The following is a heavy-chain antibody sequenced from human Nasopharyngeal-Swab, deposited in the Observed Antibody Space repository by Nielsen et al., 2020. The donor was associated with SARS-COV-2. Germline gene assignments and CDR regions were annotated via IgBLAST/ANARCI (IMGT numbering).Heavy chain of an antibody. D-gene: IGHD5-12*01. CDR2: INHSGST. CDR3: ARVGGYPIVYFDY. CDR1: GGSFSGYY. J-gene: IGHJ4*02. V-gene: IGHV4-34*01. Sequence: SQTLSLTCAVYGGSFSGYYWSWIRQPPGKGLEWIGEINHSGSTNYNPSLKSRVTISVDTSKNQFSLKLSSVTAADTAVYYCARVGGYPIVYFDYWGQGTLVTVSS.